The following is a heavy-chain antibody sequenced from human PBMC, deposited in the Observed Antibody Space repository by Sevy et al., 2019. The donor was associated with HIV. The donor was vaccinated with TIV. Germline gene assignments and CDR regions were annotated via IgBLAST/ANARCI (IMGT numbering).Heavy chain of an antibody. V-gene: IGHV1-18*01. CDR1: GYTFTSYG. D-gene: IGHD1-26*01. Sequence: ASVKVYCKASGYTFTSYGICWVRQAPGQGLEWMGWNSAYNGNTNYAQKLQGRVTMTTDTSTSTADMELRGLGTDDTAVDYGARVPPRDSGSLVGVDYWGQGTLVTVSS. CDR3: ARVPPRDSGSLVGVDY. CDR2: NSAYNGNT. J-gene: IGHJ4*02.